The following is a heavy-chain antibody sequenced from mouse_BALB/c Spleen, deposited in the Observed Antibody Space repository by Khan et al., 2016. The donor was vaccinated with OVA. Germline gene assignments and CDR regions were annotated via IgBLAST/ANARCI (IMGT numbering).Heavy chain of an antibody. CDR3: TRLAYYYDSEGFAY. J-gene: IGHJ3*01. CDR2: VSTGGGYT. D-gene: IGHD1-1*01. Sequence: EVKVVESGGDLVKPGGSLKLSCAASGFTFSTYGMSWVRQTPDKRLEWVATVSTGGGYTYYPDSVKGRVTISRDNAKNTLNMQKSGLKAEDTAMFYCTRLAYYYDSEGFAYWGQGTLVTVSA. V-gene: IGHV5-6*01. CDR1: GFTFSTYG.